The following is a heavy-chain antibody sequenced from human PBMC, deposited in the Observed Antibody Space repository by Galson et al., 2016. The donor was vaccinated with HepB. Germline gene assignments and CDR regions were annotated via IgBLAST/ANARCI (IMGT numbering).Heavy chain of an antibody. CDR3: ARMDRGGAKEGGFDF. V-gene: IGHV2-70*04. CDR2: IDWDDDK. CDR1: GFSLTTSGMR. J-gene: IGHJ4*02. Sequence: PALVKPTQTLTLTCTFSGFSLTTSGMRVSWIRQPPGKAPEWLARIDWDDDKFYNKSLKTRLTISKDTSKNQVVLTMTNMDPVDTATYFCARMDRGGAKEGGFDFWGQGILVTVSS. D-gene: IGHD1-26*01.